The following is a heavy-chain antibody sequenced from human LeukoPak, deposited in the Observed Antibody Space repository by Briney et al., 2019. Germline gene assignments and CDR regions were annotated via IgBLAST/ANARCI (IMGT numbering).Heavy chain of an antibody. V-gene: IGHV1-18*01. CDR2: ISAYNGNT. D-gene: IGHD3-10*01. Sequence: GASVKVSCKASGYTFTSYGISWVRQAPGQGLEWMGWISAYNGNTNYAQKLQGRVAMTTDTSTSTAYMELRSLRSDDTAVYYCARDQDSITMVSGWFDPWGQGTLVTVSS. CDR1: GYTFTSYG. J-gene: IGHJ5*02. CDR3: ARDQDSITMVSGWFDP.